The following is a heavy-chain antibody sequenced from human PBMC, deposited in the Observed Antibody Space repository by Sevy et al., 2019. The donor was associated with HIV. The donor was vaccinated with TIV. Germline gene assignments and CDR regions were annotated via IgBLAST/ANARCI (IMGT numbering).Heavy chain of an antibody. CDR2: ISYDGSNK. V-gene: IGHV3-30*18. CDR1: GFTFTSYG. CDR3: AKAPRAAAETRPVWRFDY. J-gene: IGHJ4*02. Sequence: GGSLRLSCAASGFTFTSYGMHWVRQAPGKGLEWVAVISYDGSNKYYADSVKGRFTISRDNSKNTLYLQMNSLRAEDTAVYYCAKAPRAAAETRPVWRFDYWGQGTLVTVSS. D-gene: IGHD6-13*01.